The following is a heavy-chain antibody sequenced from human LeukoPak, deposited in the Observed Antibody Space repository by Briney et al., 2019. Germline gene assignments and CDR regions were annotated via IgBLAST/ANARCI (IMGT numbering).Heavy chain of an antibody. V-gene: IGHV3-23*01. J-gene: IGHJ5*02. D-gene: IGHD3-10*01. CDR1: GFTFDDYG. CDR3: ARGSFIRIRSWFDP. Sequence: GGSLRLSCAASGFTFDDYGMSWVRQAPGKGLEWVSAISGSGGTTYYADSVKGRFTISRDNAKNSLYLQMNSLRAEDTAVYYCARGSFIRIRSWFDPWGQGTLVTVSS. CDR2: ISGSGGTT.